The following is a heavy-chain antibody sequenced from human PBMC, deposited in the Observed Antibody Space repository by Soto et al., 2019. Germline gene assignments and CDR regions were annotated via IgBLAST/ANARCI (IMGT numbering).Heavy chain of an antibody. D-gene: IGHD1-7*01. CDR1: GDSFSSYF. V-gene: IGHV5-10-1*01. CDR3: ERVDWTYALPSLGMDF. J-gene: IGHJ6*02. Sequence: GESLKICWNGSGDSFSSYFINWVRQMPGKGLEWMGRIDPSDSHTDYSPAFQGHVTISADKSINTAYLQWSSLRASDTGIYYCERVDWTYALPSLGMDFWGPGTTVTVSS. CDR2: IDPSDSHT.